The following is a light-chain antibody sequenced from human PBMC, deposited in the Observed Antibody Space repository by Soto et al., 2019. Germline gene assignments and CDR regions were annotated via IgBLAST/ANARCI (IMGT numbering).Light chain of an antibody. V-gene: IGKV1-39*01. CDR2: AAS. Sequence: DIQMTQYPSSLSASVGDRVTITCRASQSISIYLNWYQQKPGKAPKVLIYAASSLQSGVPPRFSGSGSGTDFTLTISSLQPEDFATYFCQQSYNIPRATFGQGTKVDI. J-gene: IGKJ1*01. CDR1: QSISIY. CDR3: QQSYNIPRAT.